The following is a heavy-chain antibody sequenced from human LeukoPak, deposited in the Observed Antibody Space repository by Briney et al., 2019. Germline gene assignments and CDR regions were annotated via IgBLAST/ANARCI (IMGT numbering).Heavy chain of an antibody. Sequence: SETLSLTCTVSGGSISSSSYYWGWIRQPPGKGLEWIGSIYYSGSTYYNASLKSRVTISVDTSKNQFSLKLSSVTAADTAVYYCARRRDGYNYLDYWGQGTLVTVSS. J-gene: IGHJ4*02. V-gene: IGHV4-39*01. CDR2: IYYSGST. CDR3: ARRRDGYNYLDY. CDR1: GGSISSSSYY. D-gene: IGHD5-24*01.